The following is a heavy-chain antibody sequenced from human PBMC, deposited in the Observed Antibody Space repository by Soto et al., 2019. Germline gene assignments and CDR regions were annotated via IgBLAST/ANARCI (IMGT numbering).Heavy chain of an antibody. J-gene: IGHJ5*02. CDR2: IYYTGNT. Sequence: QVRLQESGPGLVKPSQTLSLTCTVSSGSISSPDYYWSWIRQPPGKGLEWIGYIYYTGNTYYNPSRRSGGSMSVGTSTNQFCRKVTSVTAADTAVYYCASGGSANWFDPWGQGTLVTVSS. D-gene: IGHD1-26*01. V-gene: IGHV4-30-4*01. CDR1: SGSISSPDYY. CDR3: ASGGSANWFDP.